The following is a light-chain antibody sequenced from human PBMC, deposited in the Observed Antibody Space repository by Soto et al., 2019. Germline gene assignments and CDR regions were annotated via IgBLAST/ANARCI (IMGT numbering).Light chain of an antibody. CDR1: NSNIGNNY. Sequence: QSALTQPPSVSAAPGQKVTISCSGSNSNIGNNYVSWYQQFPGTAPKFLIYDNDKRPSGIPDRFSGSKSGTSATLGITGLQTGDEADYYCGTWDSSLSAVVFGGGTKLTVL. CDR3: GTWDSSLSAVV. CDR2: DND. V-gene: IGLV1-51*01. J-gene: IGLJ2*01.